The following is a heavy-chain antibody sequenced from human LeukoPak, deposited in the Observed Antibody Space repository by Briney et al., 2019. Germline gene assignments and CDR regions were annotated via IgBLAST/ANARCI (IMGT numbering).Heavy chain of an antibody. J-gene: IGHJ6*03. Sequence: ASVKVSCKASGYTFTSYDINWVRQATGQGLEWMGWMNPNTGNTGYAQKFQGRVTMTRDTSISTAYMELTSLTSEDTAVYYCASMPLAAARKPNYYYYYMGVWGRGTTVTVSS. V-gene: IGHV1-8*01. CDR3: ASMPLAAARKPNYYYYYMGV. D-gene: IGHD6-13*01. CDR2: MNPNTGNT. CDR1: GYTFTSYD.